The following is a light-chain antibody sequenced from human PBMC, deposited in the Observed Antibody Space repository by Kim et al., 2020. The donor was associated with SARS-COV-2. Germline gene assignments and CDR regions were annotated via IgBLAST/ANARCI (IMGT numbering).Light chain of an antibody. CDR3: SSYTSSSTWV. J-gene: IGLJ3*02. CDR1: SSDVGGDEY. Sequence: GQSITISCTGTSSDVGGDEYVSWYQQHPGKAPKLMFYDVSKRPSGVSNRFSGYKSGNTAFLTISGLQAEDETDYYCSSYTSSSTWVFGGGTQLTVL. V-gene: IGLV2-14*04. CDR2: DVS.